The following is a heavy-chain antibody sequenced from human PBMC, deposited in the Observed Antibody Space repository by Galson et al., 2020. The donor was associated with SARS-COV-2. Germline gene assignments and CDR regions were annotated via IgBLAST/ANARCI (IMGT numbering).Heavy chain of an antibody. CDR2: ISAYNGNT. CDR3: ARGSVVVVPAALGVLFYYYYYMDV. V-gene: IGHV1-18*01. J-gene: IGHJ6*03. CDR1: GYTFTSYG. Sequence: ASVKVSCKASGYTFTSYGISWVRQAPGQGLEWMGWISAYNGNTNYAQKPQGRVTMTTDTSTSTAYMELRSLRSDDTAVYYCARGSVVVVPAALGVLFYYYYYMDVWGKGTTVTVSS. D-gene: IGHD2-2*01.